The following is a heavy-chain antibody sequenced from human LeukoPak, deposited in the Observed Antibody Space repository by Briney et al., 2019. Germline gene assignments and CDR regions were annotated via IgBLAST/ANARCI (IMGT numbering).Heavy chain of an antibody. CDR3: ASSVSEGELHH. Sequence: SVKVSCKDSGGTFSSYAISWVRQAPGQGLEWMGGIIPIFGTANYAQKFQGRVTITADESTSTAYMELSSLRSEDTAVYYCASSVSEGELHHWGQGTLVTVSS. CDR1: GGTFSSYA. V-gene: IGHV1-69*13. D-gene: IGHD1-26*01. CDR2: IIPIFGTA. J-gene: IGHJ5*02.